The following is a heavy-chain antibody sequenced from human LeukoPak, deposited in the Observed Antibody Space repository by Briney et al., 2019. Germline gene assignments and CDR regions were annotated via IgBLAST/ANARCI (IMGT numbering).Heavy chain of an antibody. V-gene: IGHV1-69*04. CDR1: GYTFTSYD. J-gene: IGHJ4*02. D-gene: IGHD2-2*01. CDR3: ARDLVCTMNCKDS. CDR2: IIPNLGMA. Sequence: SVKVSCKASGYTFTSYDINWVRQAPGQGLEWMGRIIPNLGMALYAQKFKGRVTITADKSPSTAYMELSSLTSEDTAVYFCARDLVCTMNCKDSWGQGTLVTVS.